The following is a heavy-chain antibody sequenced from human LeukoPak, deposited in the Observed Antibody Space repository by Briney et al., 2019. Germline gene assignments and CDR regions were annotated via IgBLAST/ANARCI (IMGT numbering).Heavy chain of an antibody. Sequence: SETLSRACIVSGVSISSSRYDWGWIRQPPGKGLEWIGNIFYSGNTYYNRSLKRRVTMSVDTSKNQFSLKLTSLTAADTTVYYCARHWGGAYSRKRAYWGQGMLVTVSS. CDR1: GVSISSSRYD. J-gene: IGHJ4*02. CDR3: ARHWGGAYSRKRAY. CDR2: IFYSGNT. D-gene: IGHD4-23*01. V-gene: IGHV4-39*01.